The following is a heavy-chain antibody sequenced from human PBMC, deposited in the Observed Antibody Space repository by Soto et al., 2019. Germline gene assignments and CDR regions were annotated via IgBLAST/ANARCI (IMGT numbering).Heavy chain of an antibody. CDR3: ARCHADSSGPGFLCS. CDR2: VIPMFPKA. Sequence: QVRLVQSEAEVKKAGSSVKVSCKASGGTFISDAVTWVRQAPGQGLEWMGGVIPMFPKANYAQKFQGRATITADKSTSTVYMELHSLKSEATALYYCARCHADSSGPGFLCSWGQGTLVTVTS. CDR1: GGTFISDA. V-gene: IGHV1-69*06. J-gene: IGHJ5*02. D-gene: IGHD3-22*01.